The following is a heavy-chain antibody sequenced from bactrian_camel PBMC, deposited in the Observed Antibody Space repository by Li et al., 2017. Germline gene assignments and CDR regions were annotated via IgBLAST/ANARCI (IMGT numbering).Heavy chain of an antibody. V-gene: IGHV3S1*01. CDR1: GFTYRSYC. D-gene: IGHD2*01. Sequence: VQLVESGGGSVQAGGSLRLSCAAPGFTYRSYCMGWFRQAPGNECELVSSIGSGSGTSTWYDSSVKERFTTSRDNAKNTLYLQMISLKREDTAIYYCATERRLQCPYRVADFGYWGQGTQVTVS. CDR2: IGSGSGTST. J-gene: IGHJ6*01. CDR3: ATERRLQCPYRVADFGY.